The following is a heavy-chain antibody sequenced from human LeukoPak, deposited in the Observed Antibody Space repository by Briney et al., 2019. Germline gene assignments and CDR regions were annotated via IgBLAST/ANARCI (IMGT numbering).Heavy chain of an antibody. CDR3: AKGPFLWVGEN. J-gene: IGHJ4*02. V-gene: IGHV3-23*01. D-gene: IGHD3-10*01. CDR2: ISGSGGST. Sequence: GGSLRLSCAASGFTVSSSYMSWVRQAPGKGLEWVSAISGSGGSTYYADSVKGRFTISRDNSKNTLYLQMNSLRAEDTAVYYCAKGPFLWVGENWGQGTLVTVSS. CDR1: GFTVSSSY.